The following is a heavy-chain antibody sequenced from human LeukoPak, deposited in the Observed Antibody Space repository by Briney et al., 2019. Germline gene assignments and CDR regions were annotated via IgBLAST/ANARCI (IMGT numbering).Heavy chain of an antibody. CDR3: ARGPQWSGYLGASTGYYYYGMDV. Sequence: SETLSLTCTVSGGSISSGGYYWSWIRQHPGKGLEWIGYIYYSGSTYYNPSLKSRVTISVDTSKNQFSLKLSSVTAADTAVYYCARGPQWSGYLGASTGYYYYGMDVWGQGTTVTVSS. CDR1: GGSISSGGYY. V-gene: IGHV4-31*03. CDR2: IYYSGST. D-gene: IGHD3-3*01. J-gene: IGHJ6*02.